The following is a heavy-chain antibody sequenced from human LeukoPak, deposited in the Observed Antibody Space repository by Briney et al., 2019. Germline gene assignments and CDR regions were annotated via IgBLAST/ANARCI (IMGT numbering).Heavy chain of an antibody. CDR2: IRYDGSNK. V-gene: IGHV3-30*02. J-gene: IGHJ4*02. D-gene: IGHD6-6*01. CDR3: ARKQYGIFDY. Sequence: GGSLRLSCAASGFTFSSYGMHWVRQAPGKGLEWVAFIRYDGSNKYYADSVKGRFTIPRDNSKNTLYLQMNSLRTDDTAVYYCARKQYGIFDYWGQGTLVTVSS. CDR1: GFTFSSYG.